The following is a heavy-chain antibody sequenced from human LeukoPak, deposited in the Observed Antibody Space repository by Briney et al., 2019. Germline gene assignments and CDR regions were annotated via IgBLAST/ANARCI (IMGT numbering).Heavy chain of an antibody. CDR3: AKAYWYGDYVGNWFDP. V-gene: IGHV3-30*04. D-gene: IGHD4-23*01. CDR2: ISYDGSNK. CDR1: EFTFSSYA. J-gene: IGHJ5*02. Sequence: GGSLRLSCAASEFTFSSYAMHWVRQAPGKGLEWVAVISYDGSNKYYTDSVKGRFTISRDNSKNTLYLQMNSLRAEDTAVYYCAKAYWYGDYVGNWFDPWGQGTLVTVSS.